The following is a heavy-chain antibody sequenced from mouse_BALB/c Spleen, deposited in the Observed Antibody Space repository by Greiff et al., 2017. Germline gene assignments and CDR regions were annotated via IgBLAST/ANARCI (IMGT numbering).Heavy chain of an antibody. CDR2: INSNGGST. J-gene: IGHJ1*01. Sequence: DVKLQESGGGLVKLGGSLKLSCAASGFTFSSYYMSWVRQTPEKRLELVAAINSNGGSTYYPDTVKGRFTISRDNAKNTLYLQMSSLKSEDTALYYCARRATGSRYFDVWGAGTTVTVSS. V-gene: IGHV5-6-2*01. CDR1: GFTFSSYY. CDR3: ARRATGSRYFDV. D-gene: IGHD4-1*01.